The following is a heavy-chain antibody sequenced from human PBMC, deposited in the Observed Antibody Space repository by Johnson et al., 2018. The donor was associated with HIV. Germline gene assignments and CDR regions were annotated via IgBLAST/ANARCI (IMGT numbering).Heavy chain of an antibody. D-gene: IGHD4-23*01. CDR3: ARGWTVGTFDNAFDI. Sequence: VQLVESGGGLIQPGGSLRLSCAASGFTVSSNYMSWVRQAPGKGLEWVSVIYSGGSTYYADSVKGRFTISRDNSKNTLYLQMNSLRAGDTAVYYCARGWTVGTFDNAFDIWGQGTMVTVSS. V-gene: IGHV3-53*01. J-gene: IGHJ3*02. CDR1: GFTVSSNY. CDR2: IYSGGST.